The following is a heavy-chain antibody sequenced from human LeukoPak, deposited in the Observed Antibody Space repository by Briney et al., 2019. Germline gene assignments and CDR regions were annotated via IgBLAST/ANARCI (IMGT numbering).Heavy chain of an antibody. CDR2: IKSKTDGGTT. J-gene: IGHJ6*03. Sequence: GALRLSCAASGFTFSNAWMSWVRQAPGKGLEWVSRIKSKTDGGTTDYAAPVKGRFTISRDDSKNTLYLQMNSLKTEDTAVYYCTTDWEVAATSYYYYMDVWGKGTTVTVSS. CDR1: GFTFSNAW. D-gene: IGHD2-15*01. V-gene: IGHV3-15*01. CDR3: TTDWEVAATSYYYYMDV.